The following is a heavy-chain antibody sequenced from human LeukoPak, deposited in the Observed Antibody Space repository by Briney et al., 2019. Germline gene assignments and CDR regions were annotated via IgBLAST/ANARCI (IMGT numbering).Heavy chain of an antibody. V-gene: IGHV4-34*01. J-gene: IGHJ4*02. CDR3: ARAVVRGTNYFDY. Sequence: SETLSLTCAVYGGPFSGYYWSWIRQPPGKGLEWIGEINHSGSTNYNTSLKSRVTISVDTSKNQFSLKLSSVAAADTAVYYCARAVVRGTNYFDYWGQGTLVTVSS. CDR2: INHSGST. CDR1: GGPFSGYY. D-gene: IGHD3-10*01.